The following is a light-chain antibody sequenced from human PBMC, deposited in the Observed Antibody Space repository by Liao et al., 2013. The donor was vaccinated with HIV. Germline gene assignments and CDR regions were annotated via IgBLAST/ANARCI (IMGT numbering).Light chain of an antibody. J-gene: IGLJ1*01. V-gene: IGLV3-21*01. Sequence: SYELTQPPSVSVAPGKTARITCGGNNIGSKSVHWYQQRPGQAPVLVIHYDNDRPSGIPERFSGSNSGNTATLTITGAQAIDEADYYCQAWDTTSLYVFGTGTKVTVL. CDR1: NIGSKS. CDR2: YDN. CDR3: QAWDTTSLYV.